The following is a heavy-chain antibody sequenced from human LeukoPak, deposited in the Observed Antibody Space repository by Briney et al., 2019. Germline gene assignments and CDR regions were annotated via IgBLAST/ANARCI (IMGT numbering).Heavy chain of an antibody. V-gene: IGHV4-59*01. J-gene: IGHJ4*02. CDR3: ARGVYSSGLATDY. D-gene: IGHD6-19*01. CDR1: GGSISSYY. CDR2: IYYSGST. Sequence: PSETLSLTCTVSGGSISSYYWSWIRQPPGKGLEWIGYIYYSGSTNYNPSLKSRVTISVDTSKNQFSLKLSSVTAADTAVYYCARGVYSSGLATDYWGQGTLVTVSS.